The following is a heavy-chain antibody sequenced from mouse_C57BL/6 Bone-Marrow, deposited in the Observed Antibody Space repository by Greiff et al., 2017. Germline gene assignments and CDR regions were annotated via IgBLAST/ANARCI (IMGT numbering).Heavy chain of an antibody. V-gene: IGHV1-26*01. Sequence: EVQLQQSGPELVKPGASVKISCTASGYTFTDYYMNWVKQSHGKSLEWIGDINPNNGGTSYNQKFKGKATLTVDKSSSTAYMELRSLTSEDAAVYDGARGDYYGSSPEDWGQGTTLTVSS. D-gene: IGHD1-1*01. J-gene: IGHJ2*01. CDR1: GYTFTDYY. CDR3: ARGDYYGSSPED. CDR2: INPNNGGT.